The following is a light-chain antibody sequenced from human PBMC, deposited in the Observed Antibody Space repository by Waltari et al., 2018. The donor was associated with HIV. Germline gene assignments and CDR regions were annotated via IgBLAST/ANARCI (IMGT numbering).Light chain of an antibody. CDR3: CSYAGMYTWV. CDR1: SSDVGSYHY. V-gene: IGLV2-11*01. J-gene: IGLJ3*02. CDR2: DVS. Sequence: QSSLTQPRSVSGSPGQSVTIPCSGTSSDVGSYHYVSRYHQHPGKAPKVMIYDVSKRASGVPDRFSGSKSGKTASLTISGLQAEDEADYYCCSYAGMYTWVFGGGTKLTVL.